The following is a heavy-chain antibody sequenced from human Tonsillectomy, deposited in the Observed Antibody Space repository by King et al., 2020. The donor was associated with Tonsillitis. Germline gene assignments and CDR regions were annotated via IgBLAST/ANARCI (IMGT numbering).Heavy chain of an antibody. CDR3: ARGGSYYPGWFDP. D-gene: IGHD1-26*01. Sequence: VQLVESGGGLVKPGGSLRLSCAASGFTFSSYSMNWVRQAPGKGLEWVSSISSSSSYIYYADSVKGRFTISRDNAKNSLYLQMNSLRAEDTAVYYCARGGSYYPGWFDPWGHGTLVTVSS. CDR1: GFTFSSYS. V-gene: IGHV3-21*01. CDR2: ISSSSSYI. J-gene: IGHJ5*02.